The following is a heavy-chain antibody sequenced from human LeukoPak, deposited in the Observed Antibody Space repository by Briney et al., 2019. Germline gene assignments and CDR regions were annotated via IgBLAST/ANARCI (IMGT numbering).Heavy chain of an antibody. V-gene: IGHV3-23*01. D-gene: IGHD3-10*01. CDR2: IDGNGGST. CDR3: AKYYYDSGSYSFDY. Sequence: GGSLRLSCAASGFTVSSNYMSWVRQAPAKGLEWVSAIDGNGGSTFYADSVRGRFTVSRDNSKNTLYLQMNSLRGEDTATYYCAKYYYDSGSYSFDYWGQGALVTVSS. J-gene: IGHJ4*02. CDR1: GFTVSSNY.